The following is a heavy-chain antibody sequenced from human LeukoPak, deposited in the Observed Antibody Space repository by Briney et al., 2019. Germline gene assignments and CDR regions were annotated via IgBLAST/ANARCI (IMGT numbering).Heavy chain of an antibody. Sequence: ASVKVSCKASGYTFTSYYMHWVRQAPGQGLEWMGIINPSGGSTSYAQKFQGRVTMTRDTSTSTVYMELSSLRSEDTAVYYCARDQNLYYYDSSGYYFPDDYWGQGTLVTVSS. V-gene: IGHV1-46*01. J-gene: IGHJ4*02. CDR1: GYTFTSYY. D-gene: IGHD3-22*01. CDR3: ARDQNLYYYDSSGYYFPDDY. CDR2: INPSGGST.